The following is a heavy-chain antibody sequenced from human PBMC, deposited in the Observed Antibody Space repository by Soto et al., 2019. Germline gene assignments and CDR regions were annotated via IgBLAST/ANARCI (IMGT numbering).Heavy chain of an antibody. Sequence: SETLSLTCTVSCGSISSSSYYWGWIRQPPGKGLEWIGSIYYSGSTYYNPSLKSRVTISVDTSKNQFSLKLSSVTAADTALYYCARLNAGTTYYYYGMDVWGQGTTVT. D-gene: IGHD1-7*01. CDR1: CGSISSSSYY. CDR3: ARLNAGTTYYYYGMDV. V-gene: IGHV4-39*01. J-gene: IGHJ6*02. CDR2: IYYSGST.